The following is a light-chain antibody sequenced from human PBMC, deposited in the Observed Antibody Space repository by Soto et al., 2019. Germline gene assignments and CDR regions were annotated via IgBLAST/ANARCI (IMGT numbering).Light chain of an antibody. Sequence: SALTQPASVSGSPGQSITISCAGSNSDIGSYKYVSWFQQHPGNAPKLIISEVRDRPSGVSTRFSGSKSGNTASLTISGLQPEDEADYYCSSYTTSGTPYVFGTGTKVTVL. J-gene: IGLJ1*01. V-gene: IGLV2-14*01. CDR3: SSYTTSGTPYV. CDR2: EVR. CDR1: NSDIGSYKY.